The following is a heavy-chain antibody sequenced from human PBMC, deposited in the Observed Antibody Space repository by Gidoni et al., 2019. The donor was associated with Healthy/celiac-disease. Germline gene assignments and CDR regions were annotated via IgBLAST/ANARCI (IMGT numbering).Heavy chain of an antibody. Sequence: GGGVVQPGRSLRLSCAASGFTFSSYGMHWVRQAPGKGLEWVAVISYDGSNKYYADSVKGRFTISRDNSKNTLYLQMNSLRAEDTAVYDCAKDSANGTMIAEGVDYWGQGTLVTVSS. V-gene: IGHV3-30*18. D-gene: IGHD3-22*01. CDR3: AKDSANGTMIAEGVDY. J-gene: IGHJ4*02. CDR2: ISYDGSNK. CDR1: GFTFSSYG.